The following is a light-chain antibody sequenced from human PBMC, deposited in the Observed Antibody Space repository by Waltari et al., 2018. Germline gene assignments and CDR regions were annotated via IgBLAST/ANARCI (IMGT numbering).Light chain of an antibody. CDR3: ALYLGSGFSWV. CDR1: SGSVSTSYF. CDR2: STN. J-gene: IGLJ3*02. V-gene: IGLV8-61*01. Sequence: QTVVTQEPSFSVSPGGTVTLTCGLSSGSVSTSYFVSWYQQTPGQAQRALIYSTNTRSSGVPERFSGSILGNKAALTITGAQADDESDYYCALYLGSGFSWVFGGGTKLTVL.